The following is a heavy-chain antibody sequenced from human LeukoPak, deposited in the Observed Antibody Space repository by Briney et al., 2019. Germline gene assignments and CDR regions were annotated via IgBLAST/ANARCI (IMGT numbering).Heavy chain of an antibody. CDR1: GGSISSGSYY. J-gene: IGHJ4*02. CDR3: ARPPLAKSAAGLDY. D-gene: IGHD6-13*01. CDR2: IYTSGST. V-gene: IGHV4-61*02. Sequence: PSETLSLTCTVSGGSISSGSYYWSWIRQPAGKGLEWIGRIYTSGSTNYNPSLKSRVTISVDTSKNQFSLKLSSVTAADTAVYYCARPPLAKSAAGLDYWGQGTLVTVSS.